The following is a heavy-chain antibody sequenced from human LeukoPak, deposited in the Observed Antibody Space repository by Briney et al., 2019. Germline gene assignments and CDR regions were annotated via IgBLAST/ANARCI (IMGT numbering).Heavy chain of an antibody. CDR3: ARFYYYGFNY. D-gene: IGHD3-10*01. V-gene: IGHV4-59*08. J-gene: IGHJ4*02. Sequence: PSETLSLTCTVSGGSISSYYWSWIRQLPGKGLEWIGYIYYSGSTNYNPSLKSRVTISVDTPKNQFSLKLSSVTAADTAVYYCARFYYYGFNYWGQGTLVTVSS. CDR1: GGSISSYY. CDR2: IYYSGST.